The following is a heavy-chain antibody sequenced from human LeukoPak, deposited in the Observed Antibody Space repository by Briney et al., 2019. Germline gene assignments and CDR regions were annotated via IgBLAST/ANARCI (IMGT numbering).Heavy chain of an antibody. Sequence: PSETLSLTCTVSGFSISSGHYWGWTRQPPGKGLEWIGYINYSGSTNYNHSLKSRVTISIDMAKNQVSLKLSSVTAADTAVYYCATFYYDSSGYRDWGQGTLVTVSS. CDR3: ATFYYDSSGYRD. CDR1: GFSISSGHY. V-gene: IGHV4-61*01. J-gene: IGHJ4*02. CDR2: INYSGST. D-gene: IGHD3-22*01.